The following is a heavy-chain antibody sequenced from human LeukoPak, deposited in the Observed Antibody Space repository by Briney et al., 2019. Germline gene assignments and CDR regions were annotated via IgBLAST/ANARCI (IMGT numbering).Heavy chain of an antibody. J-gene: IGHJ4*02. Sequence: GGSLRLSCAASGLTFSSYGMYWVRQAPGKGLEWVAVISYSGTNKYYADSVKGRFTISRDNSKNTLYLQMNSLRVEDTAVYYCAKDLDSIAVAADYWGQGTLVTVSS. D-gene: IGHD6-19*01. CDR2: ISYSGTNK. V-gene: IGHV3-30*18. CDR3: AKDLDSIAVAADY. CDR1: GLTFSSYG.